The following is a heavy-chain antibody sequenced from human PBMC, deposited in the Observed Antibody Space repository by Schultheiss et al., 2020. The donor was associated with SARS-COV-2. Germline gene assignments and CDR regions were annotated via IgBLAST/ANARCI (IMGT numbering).Heavy chain of an antibody. Sequence: SGPTLVKPTQTLTLTCTFSGFSLSTSGVGVGWIRQPPGKALEWLALIYWNDDKRYSTSLKTRLTISKDTSKNQVVLTMTNMDPVDTATYYCARMTGYYDSSGYYRGWFDPWGQGTLVTVSS. CDR2: IYWNDDK. CDR1: GFSLSTSGVG. V-gene: IGHV2-5*01. D-gene: IGHD3-22*01. CDR3: ARMTGYYDSSGYYRGWFDP. J-gene: IGHJ5*02.